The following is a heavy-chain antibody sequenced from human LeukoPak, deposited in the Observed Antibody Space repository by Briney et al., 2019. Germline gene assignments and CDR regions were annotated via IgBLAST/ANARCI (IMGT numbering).Heavy chain of an antibody. CDR2: ISAYNGNT. CDR1: GDTFTSYD. J-gene: IGHJ6*03. CDR3: ASNDQIQLWSETYYYYYYMDV. Sequence: ASVKVSCKASGDTFTSYDITWVRQAPGQGLEYMGLISAYNGNTDYAQKFQGRVTITADKSTSTAYMELSSLRSEDTAVYYCASNDQIQLWSETYYYYYYMDVWGKGTTVTVSS. D-gene: IGHD5-18*01. V-gene: IGHV1-18*01.